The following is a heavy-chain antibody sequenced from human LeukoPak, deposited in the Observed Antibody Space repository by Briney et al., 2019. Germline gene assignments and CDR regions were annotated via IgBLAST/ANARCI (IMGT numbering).Heavy chain of an antibody. D-gene: IGHD2-2*01. CDR3: AKRGNPAVGHHYLDV. J-gene: IGHJ6*03. V-gene: IGHV3-23*01. CDR1: GFTFSSYD. Sequence: GGSLRLSCAASGFTFSSYDMSWVRQAPGKGLEWVSSITLSSGSTFYADSVMGRFTISRDNSQNTLYLQMNSLSAEGTAVYYCAKRGNPAVGHHYLDVWGKGTSVSVSS. CDR2: ITLSSGST.